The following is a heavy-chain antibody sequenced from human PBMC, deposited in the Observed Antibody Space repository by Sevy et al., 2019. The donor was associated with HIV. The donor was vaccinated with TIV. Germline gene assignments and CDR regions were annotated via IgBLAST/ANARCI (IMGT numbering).Heavy chain of an antibody. Sequence: SETLSLTCTVSGVSISGYYWNWIRQPPGKGLEWIGYICYSGSTNYNPSPKSGVTISKDTSKNQFSLKLNSVTGADTAVYYGACALADYYYGMDVWGQGTTVTVSS. CDR1: GVSISGYY. J-gene: IGHJ6*02. CDR2: ICYSGST. V-gene: IGHV4-59*01. CDR3: ACALADYYYGMDV.